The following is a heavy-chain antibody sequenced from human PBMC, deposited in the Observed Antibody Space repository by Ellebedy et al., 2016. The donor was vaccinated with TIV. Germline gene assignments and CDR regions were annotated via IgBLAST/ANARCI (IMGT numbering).Heavy chain of an antibody. CDR1: GFTFSSYW. D-gene: IGHD2-15*01. CDR3: AKGRGGSRSAFDY. Sequence: GGSLRLSXAASGFTFSSYWMHWVRQAPGKGLVWVSRINPDGSSASYADSVKGRFTFSRDNAKNTLYLQINSLRAEDTAVYYCAKGRGGSRSAFDYWGQGTLVTVSS. CDR2: INPDGSSA. V-gene: IGHV3-74*01. J-gene: IGHJ4*02.